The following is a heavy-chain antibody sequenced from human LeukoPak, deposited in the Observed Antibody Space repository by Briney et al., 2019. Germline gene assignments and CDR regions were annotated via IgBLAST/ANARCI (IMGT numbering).Heavy chain of an antibody. D-gene: IGHD3-9*01. Sequence: GGSLRLSCAASGFTFTTYGMSWVRQAPGKGLEWISAISSGGGSTYYADSVKGRFTISRDNSKNTLFLQMNSLRDEDTAVYYCARGDILTGANWFDPWGQGTLVTVSS. J-gene: IGHJ5*02. CDR3: ARGDILTGANWFDP. CDR1: GFTFTTYG. V-gene: IGHV3-23*01. CDR2: ISSGGGST.